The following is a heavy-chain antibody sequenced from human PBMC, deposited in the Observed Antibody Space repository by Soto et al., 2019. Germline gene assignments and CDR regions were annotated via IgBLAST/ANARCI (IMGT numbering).Heavy chain of an antibody. Sequence: EVQLVESGGGLVQPGGSPRLSCTASGFIVSDTYVNWVRQAPGKGLEWVSVISNRGDTHYADSVRGRFSLSRDISDNTLHLQMNNLRVEDTAVYYCAREPRYCWGGSCSITGDAYDIWGQGTMVTVSS. CDR2: ISNRGDT. V-gene: IGHV3-66*01. J-gene: IGHJ3*02. D-gene: IGHD2-15*01. CDR1: GFIVSDTY. CDR3: AREPRYCWGGSCSITGDAYDI.